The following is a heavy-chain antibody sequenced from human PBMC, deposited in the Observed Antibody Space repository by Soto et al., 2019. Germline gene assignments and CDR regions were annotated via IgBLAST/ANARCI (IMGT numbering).Heavy chain of an antibody. V-gene: IGHV5-51*03. CDR3: ARNHGSSHYYYGMDV. CDR1: GYSFTSYW. D-gene: IGHD1-26*01. CDR2: IYPGDSDT. Sequence: GESLKISCKGSGYSFTSYWIGWVRQMPGKGLEWMGIIYPGDSDTRYSPSFQGQVTISVDKSISTAYLQWSSLKASDTAMYYCARNHGSSHYYYGMDVWGQGTTVTVSS. J-gene: IGHJ6*02.